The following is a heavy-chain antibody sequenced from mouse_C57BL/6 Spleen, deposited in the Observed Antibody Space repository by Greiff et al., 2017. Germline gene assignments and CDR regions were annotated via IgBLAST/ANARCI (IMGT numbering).Heavy chain of an antibody. V-gene: IGHV1-82*01. CDR2: IYPGDGDT. CDR1: GYAFSSSW. D-gene: IGHD1-1*01. Sequence: VKVVESGPKLVKPGASVKISCKASGYAFSSSWMNWVKQRPGKGLEWIGRIYPGDGDTNYNGKFKGKATLTADKSSSTAYMQLSSLTSEDSAVYFCARGILRYAMDYWGQGTSVTVSS. J-gene: IGHJ4*01. CDR3: ARGILRYAMDY.